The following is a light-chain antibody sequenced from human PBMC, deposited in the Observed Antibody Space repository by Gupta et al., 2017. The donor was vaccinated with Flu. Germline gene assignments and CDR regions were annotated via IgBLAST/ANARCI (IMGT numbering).Light chain of an antibody. J-gene: IGKJ2*01. CDR1: QGINNF. CDR2: AAC. CDR3: QKYDVAPYT. Sequence: GDRVTITCRASQGINNFLAWYQQKPGEVPNLLIYAACTLQSGVPSRFSGSGSGTDFTLTINSLQPEDVATYYCQKYDVAPYTFGQGTKLDIK. V-gene: IGKV1-27*01.